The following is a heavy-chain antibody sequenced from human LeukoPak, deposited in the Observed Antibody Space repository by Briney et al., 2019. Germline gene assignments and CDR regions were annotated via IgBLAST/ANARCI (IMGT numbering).Heavy chain of an antibody. V-gene: IGHV3-23*01. J-gene: IGHJ5*02. Sequence: PGGSLRLSCAAAGFTFNTYAMSWVRQAPGKGLEWLSAISDTAGSTYYADSVKGRFTISRDNSKNTLYLQMNSLRAEDTAVYYCASIAPPASWFDPWGQGTLVTVSS. CDR3: ASIAPPASWFDP. CDR1: GFTFNTYA. CDR2: ISDTAGST. D-gene: IGHD2-2*01.